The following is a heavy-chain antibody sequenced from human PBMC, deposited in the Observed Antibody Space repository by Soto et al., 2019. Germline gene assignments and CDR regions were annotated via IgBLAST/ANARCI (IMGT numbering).Heavy chain of an antibody. Sequence: PGGSLRLSCAASGFTFSRYAMHWVRQAPRAGLEWISAISSSGAKTYYTDSVQGRFTISRDNSDNTLFLQMNSLTVDDTAVYFWVKDSSNTNAWPLYFESWGQGVLVTVSS. CDR2: ISSSGAKT. J-gene: IGHJ4*02. D-gene: IGHD6-6*01. CDR3: VKDSSNTNAWPLYFES. CDR1: GFTFSRYA. V-gene: IGHV3-23*01.